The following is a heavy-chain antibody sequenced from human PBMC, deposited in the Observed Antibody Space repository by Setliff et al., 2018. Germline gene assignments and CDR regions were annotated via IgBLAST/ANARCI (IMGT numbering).Heavy chain of an antibody. Sequence: SETLSLTCTVSGGSISSGSNYWSWIRQPAGRGLEWIGHIDPSGNTNYHPSLKSRVTISGDTSKNQFSLKLTSVTAADTAVYFCARSPGSGSYYNSRPFYSDYWGQGTLVTVSS. J-gene: IGHJ4*02. V-gene: IGHV4-61*09. CDR2: IDPSGNT. D-gene: IGHD3-10*01. CDR3: ARSPGSGSYYNSRPFYSDY. CDR1: GGSISSGSNY.